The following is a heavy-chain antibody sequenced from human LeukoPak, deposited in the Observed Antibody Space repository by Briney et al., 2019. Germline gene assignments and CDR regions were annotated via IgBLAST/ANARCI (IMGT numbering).Heavy chain of an antibody. V-gene: IGHV4-34*01. J-gene: IGHJ3*02. CDR2: INHSGST. CDR3: ARLVVVVTAIHDALDI. Sequence: PSETLSLTCAVYGGSFSGYYWSWIRQPPGRGLEWIGEINHSGSTNYNPSLKSRVTISVDTSKNQVSLKLSSVTAADTAVYYCARLVVVVTAIHDALDIWGQGTMVTVSP. D-gene: IGHD2-21*02. CDR1: GGSFSGYY.